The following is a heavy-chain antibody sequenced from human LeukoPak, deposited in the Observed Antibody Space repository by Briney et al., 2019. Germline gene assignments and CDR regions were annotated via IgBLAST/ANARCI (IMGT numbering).Heavy chain of an antibody. CDR3: ARLGYQLPFDY. Sequence: GASLEISCKGSGSRFTSFWISWVRQMPGKGLEWMGRIDPSDSYTNYSPSFQGHVTIPADKSISTAYLQWSSLEASDTAMYYCARLGYQLPFDYWGQGTLVTVSS. V-gene: IGHV5-10-1*01. D-gene: IGHD2-2*01. J-gene: IGHJ4*02. CDR2: IDPSDSYT. CDR1: GSRFTSFW.